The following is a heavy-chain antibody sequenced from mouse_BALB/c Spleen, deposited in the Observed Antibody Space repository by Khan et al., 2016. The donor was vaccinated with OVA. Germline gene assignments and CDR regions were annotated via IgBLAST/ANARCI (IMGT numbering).Heavy chain of an antibody. J-gene: IGHJ2*01. CDR3: ARMARTIN. Sequence: VELVESGGGLVQPGGSLKLSCAASGFTFSSYGMSWVRQTPDKRLELVATINSNGGSTYYPDSVKGRFTISRDNAKNTLYLQMSSLESEDTARYYCARMARTINWGQGTTLTVSS. V-gene: IGHV5-6-3*01. CDR1: GFTFSSYG. CDR2: INSNGGST.